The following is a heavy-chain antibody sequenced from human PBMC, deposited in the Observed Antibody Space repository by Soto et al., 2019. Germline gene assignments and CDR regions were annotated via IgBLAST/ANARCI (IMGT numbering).Heavy chain of an antibody. CDR3: ATVELIVATASVKNWVDP. J-gene: IGHJ5*02. V-gene: IGHV1-24*01. D-gene: IGHD5-12*01. Sequence: ASVKVACKVSGYTLTELSMHWVRQAPGKGLEWMGGFDPEDGETIYAQKFQGRVTMTEDTSTDTAYMELSSLRSEDTAVYYCATVELIVATASVKNWVDPWGQGTLVTVSS. CDR1: GYTLTELS. CDR2: FDPEDGET.